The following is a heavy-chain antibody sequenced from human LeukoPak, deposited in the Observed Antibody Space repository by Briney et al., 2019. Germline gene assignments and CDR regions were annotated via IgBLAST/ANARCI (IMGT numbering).Heavy chain of an antibody. D-gene: IGHD4-23*01. CDR2: INHSGST. Sequence: SETLSLTCTVSGGSISSYYWSWIRQPPGKGLEWIGEINHSGSTNYNPSLKSRVTISVDTSKNQFSLKLSSVTAADTAVYYCARGVTRVVDYWGQGALVTVSS. CDR3: ARGVTRVVDY. V-gene: IGHV4-34*01. J-gene: IGHJ4*02. CDR1: GGSISSYY.